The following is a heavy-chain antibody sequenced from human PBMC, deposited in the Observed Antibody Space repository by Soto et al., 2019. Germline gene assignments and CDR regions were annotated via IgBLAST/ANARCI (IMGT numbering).Heavy chain of an antibody. Sequence: EVQLVESGGGLVQPGGSLRLSCAASGFTFSSNWMHWVRQAPGKGLVWVSRINSDGSTTSYADSVKGRFTISRDNAKNTLYLQTNSLRAEDTAVYYCARVGIGVYLFDYWGQGTLVTVSS. J-gene: IGHJ4*02. CDR2: INSDGSTT. D-gene: IGHD3-16*01. CDR1: GFTFSSNW. CDR3: ARVGIGVYLFDY. V-gene: IGHV3-74*01.